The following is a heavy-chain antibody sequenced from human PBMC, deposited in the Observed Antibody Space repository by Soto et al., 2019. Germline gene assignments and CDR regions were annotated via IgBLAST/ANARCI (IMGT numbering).Heavy chain of an antibody. Sequence: QITLKESGPTLVKPTQTLTLTCTFSGFSLSTSGVGVGWIRQPPGKALEWLALIYWDDDKRDSPSLKSRLTITKDASKTQVVLTMTNMDPVDTATYYCAHSDMSTLGGVIVLGQHDAFDIWGQGTMVTVSS. D-gene: IGHD3-16*02. CDR1: GFSLSTSGVG. V-gene: IGHV2-5*02. CDR2: IYWDDDK. J-gene: IGHJ3*02. CDR3: AHSDMSTLGGVIVLGQHDAFDI.